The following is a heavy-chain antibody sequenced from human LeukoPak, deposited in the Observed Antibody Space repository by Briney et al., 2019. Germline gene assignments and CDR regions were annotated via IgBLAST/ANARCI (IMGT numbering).Heavy chain of an antibody. V-gene: IGHV7-4-1*02. CDR3: ARFPSHDSSGYARAWGSYFDY. CDR2: INTNTGNP. D-gene: IGHD3-22*01. CDR1: GYTFSSYA. Sequence: ASVKVSCKASGYTFSSYAMNWVRQAPGQGLEWMGWINTNTGNPTYAQGFTGGFVFSLDTSVSTAYLQISSLKAEDTAVYYCARFPSHDSSGYARAWGSYFDYWGQGTLVTVSS. J-gene: IGHJ4*02.